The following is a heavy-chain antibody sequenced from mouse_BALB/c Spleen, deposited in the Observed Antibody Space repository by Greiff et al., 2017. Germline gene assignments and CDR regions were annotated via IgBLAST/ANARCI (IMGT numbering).Heavy chain of an antibody. J-gene: IGHJ2*01. CDR1: GYTFTNYW. Sequence: QVQLKQSGAELVRPGTSVKISCKASGYTFTNYWLGWVKQRPGHGLEWIGDIYPGGGYTNYNEKFKGKATLTADTSSSTAYMQLSSLTSEDSAVYFCAKEDGPFDYWGQGTTLTVSS. CDR2: IYPGGGYT. V-gene: IGHV1-63*02. CDR3: AKEDGPFDY. D-gene: IGHD2-3*01.